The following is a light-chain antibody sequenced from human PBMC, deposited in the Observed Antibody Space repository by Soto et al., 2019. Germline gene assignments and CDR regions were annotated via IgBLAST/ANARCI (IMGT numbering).Light chain of an antibody. Sequence: EIVLMQSPGTLSLSPGERATLSCRASQSVSNNYLAWYQQKPGRAPRLLIYGASTRATGIPARFSGSGSGTEFTLTISSLQSEDFAVYYCQQYYYLPWTFGQGTKVDI. V-gene: IGKV3-15*01. CDR1: QSVSNN. CDR2: GAS. CDR3: QQYYYLPWT. J-gene: IGKJ1*01.